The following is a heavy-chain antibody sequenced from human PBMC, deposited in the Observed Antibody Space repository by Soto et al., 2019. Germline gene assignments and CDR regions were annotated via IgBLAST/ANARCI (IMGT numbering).Heavy chain of an antibody. CDR3: ARDVQMATIRWFDP. V-gene: IGHV1-69*13. CDR1: GGTFSIYA. Sequence: FPVKVYCKASGGTFSIYAISWVRQAPGQGLEWMGGIIPIFGTANYAQKFQGRVTITADESTSTAYMELSSLRSEDTAVYYCARDVQMATIRWFDPWGQGTLVTVSS. CDR2: IIPIFGTA. D-gene: IGHD5-12*01. J-gene: IGHJ5*02.